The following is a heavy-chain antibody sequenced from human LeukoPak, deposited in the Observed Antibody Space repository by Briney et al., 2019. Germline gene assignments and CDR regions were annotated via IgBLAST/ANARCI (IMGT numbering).Heavy chain of an antibody. Sequence: PSETLSLTCTVSGGSISSYYWSWIRQPPGKGLEWIGYIYYSGSTNYNPSLKSRVTISVDTSKNQFSLKLSSVTAADTAVYYCAREGGYSSSWIDYWGQGTLVTASS. V-gene: IGHV4-59*01. CDR2: IYYSGST. CDR1: GGSISSYY. J-gene: IGHJ4*02. D-gene: IGHD6-13*01. CDR3: AREGGYSSSWIDY.